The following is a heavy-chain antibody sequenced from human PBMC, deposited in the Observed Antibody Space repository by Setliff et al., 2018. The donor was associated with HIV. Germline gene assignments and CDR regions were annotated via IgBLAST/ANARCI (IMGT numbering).Heavy chain of an antibody. CDR3: AKFADSSGYYPIHDAFDI. CDR1: GFTFSSNW. J-gene: IGHJ3*02. V-gene: IGHV3-23*01. CDR2: ISGSGGST. Sequence: GGSLRLSCAASGFTFSSNWMNWVRQAPGKGLEWVSAISGSGGSTYYADSVKGRFTISRDNSKNTLYLQMNSLRAEDTAVYYCAKFADSSGYYPIHDAFDIWGQGTMVTVSS. D-gene: IGHD3-22*01.